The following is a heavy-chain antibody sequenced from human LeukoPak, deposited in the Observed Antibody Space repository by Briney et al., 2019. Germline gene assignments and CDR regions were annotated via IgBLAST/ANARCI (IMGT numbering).Heavy chain of an antibody. Sequence: ASVKVSCKASGGTFSSYAISWVRQAPGQGLEWMGRIIPIFGTANYAQKFQGRVTITADKSTSTAYMELSSLRSEDTAVYYCARDLNDFWSGNNWFDPWGQGTLVTVSS. D-gene: IGHD3-3*01. CDR1: GGTFSSYA. J-gene: IGHJ5*02. CDR2: IIPIFGTA. V-gene: IGHV1-69*06. CDR3: ARDLNDFWSGNNWFDP.